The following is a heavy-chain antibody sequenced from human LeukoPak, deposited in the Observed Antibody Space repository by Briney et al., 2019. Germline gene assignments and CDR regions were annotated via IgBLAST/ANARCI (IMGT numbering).Heavy chain of an antibody. V-gene: IGHV1-69*13. CDR3: ARGRRVVVHGWFDP. CDR1: GGTFSSYA. D-gene: IGHD3-22*01. CDR2: IIPIFGTA. J-gene: IGHJ5*02. Sequence: EASVKVSCKASGGTFSSYAISWVRQAPGQGLEWMGGIIPIFGTANYAQKFQGRVTITADESTSTAYMELSSLRSEDTAVYYCARGRRVVVHGWFDPWGQGTLVTVSS.